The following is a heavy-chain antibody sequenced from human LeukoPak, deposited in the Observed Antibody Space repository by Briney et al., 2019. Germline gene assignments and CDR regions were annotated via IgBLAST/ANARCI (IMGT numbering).Heavy chain of an antibody. J-gene: IGHJ4*02. V-gene: IGHV3-66*01. CDR1: GFTVSSNY. Sequence: GGSLRLSCAAYGFTVSSNYMSWVRQAPGKGLEWVSVIYSGGSTYYADSVKGRFTISRDNSKNTLYLQMTSLSAEDTAVYYCARDGLYYDYVWGSYRPSYFDYWGQGTLVTVSS. CDR3: ARDGLYYDYVWGSYRPSYFDY. CDR2: IYSGGST. D-gene: IGHD3-16*02.